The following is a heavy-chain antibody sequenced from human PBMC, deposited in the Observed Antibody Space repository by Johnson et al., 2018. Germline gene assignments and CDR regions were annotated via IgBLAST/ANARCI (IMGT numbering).Heavy chain of an antibody. V-gene: IGHV3-74*01. CDR2: IDHDGTRV. CDR3: GRVPICSACYCQSRGAIDL. D-gene: IGHD3-22*01. J-gene: IGHJ3*01. CDR1: GFILRDHW. Sequence: VQLQESGGVLVQPGGSLRLSCAASGFILRDHWMHWVRQDPERGLVWVSEIDHDGTRVSYGDSVRGRFTISRDNAKNTLFLQMNNLRVEVTALYYCGRVPICSACYCQSRGAIDLWGPGTMVTVSS.